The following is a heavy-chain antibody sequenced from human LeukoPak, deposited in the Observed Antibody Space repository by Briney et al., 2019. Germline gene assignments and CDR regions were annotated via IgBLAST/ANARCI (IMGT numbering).Heavy chain of an antibody. CDR2: IYSGGST. V-gene: IGHV3-53*04. Sequence: GGSLRLSCAASGFTVSSNYMSWVRQAPGKGLEWVSVIYSGGSTYYADSVKGRFTISRHNSKSTLYLQMNSLRAEDTAVYYCARGEEASRIAAAGDYYGMDVWGQGTTVTVSS. D-gene: IGHD6-13*01. J-gene: IGHJ6*02. CDR1: GFTVSSNY. CDR3: ARGEEASRIAAAGDYYGMDV.